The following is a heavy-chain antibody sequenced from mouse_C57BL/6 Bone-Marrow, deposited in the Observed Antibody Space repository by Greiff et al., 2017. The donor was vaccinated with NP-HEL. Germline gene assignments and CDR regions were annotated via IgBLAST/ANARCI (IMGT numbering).Heavy chain of an antibody. Sequence: DVQLQESGPGLVKPSQSLSLTCSVTGYSITSGYYWNWIRQFPGNKLEWMGYISYDGSNNYNPSLKNRISITRDTSKNQFFLKLNSVTTEDTATYYCAREGWPFSIWYFDVWGTGTTVTVSS. CDR1: GYSITSGYY. J-gene: IGHJ1*03. V-gene: IGHV3-6*01. CDR3: AREGWPFSIWYFDV. CDR2: ISYDGSN. D-gene: IGHD2-12*01.